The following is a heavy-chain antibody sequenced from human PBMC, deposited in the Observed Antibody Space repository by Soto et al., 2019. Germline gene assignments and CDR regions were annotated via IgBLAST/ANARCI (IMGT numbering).Heavy chain of an antibody. D-gene: IGHD3-10*02. CDR2: ICGGGGTI. CDR1: GFTFNNYA. Sequence: EVQLLESGGGLVQPGGSLRLSCAASGFTFNNYAITWVRQAPGKGLEWVSAICGGGGTISYAESVKGRFTVSRDGSKNTLYLQMSRLRAEDTALYYCAKGRGCSGRLTPRVDFWGQGTLVTVSS. V-gene: IGHV3-23*01. CDR3: AKGRGCSGRLTPRVDF. J-gene: IGHJ4*02.